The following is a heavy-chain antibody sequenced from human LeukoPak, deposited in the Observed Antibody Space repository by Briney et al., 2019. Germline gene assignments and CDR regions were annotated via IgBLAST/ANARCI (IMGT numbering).Heavy chain of an antibody. CDR3: ARAPTDIVVVPAATNWFDP. CDR1: GYTFTSYG. CDR2: ISAYNGNT. D-gene: IGHD2-2*01. V-gene: IGHV1-18*01. Sequence: ASVKVSCKASGYTFTSYGISWVRQAPGQGLEWMGWISAYNGNTNYAQKLQGRVTMTTDTSTGTAYMELRSLRSDDTAVYYCARAPTDIVVVPAATNWFDPWGQGTLVTVSS. J-gene: IGHJ5*02.